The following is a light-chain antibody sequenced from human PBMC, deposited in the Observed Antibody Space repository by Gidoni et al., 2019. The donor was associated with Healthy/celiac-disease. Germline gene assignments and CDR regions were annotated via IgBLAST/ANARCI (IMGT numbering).Light chain of an antibody. CDR1: QSISSW. V-gene: IGKV1-5*03. CDR3: QQYNSYPYT. CDR2: KAA. J-gene: IGKJ2*01. Sequence: DIQMTQSPSTLSASVGDRVTITCRSSQSISSWLAWYQQKPGKAPKLLIYKAASLESGVPSRCSGSGSGTELTLTISSLQPDDFATYYGQQYNSYPYTFGQGTKLEIK.